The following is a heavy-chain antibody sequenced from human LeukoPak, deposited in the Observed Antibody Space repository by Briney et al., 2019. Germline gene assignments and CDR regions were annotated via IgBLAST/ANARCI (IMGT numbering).Heavy chain of an antibody. CDR1: GFSFSSYS. CDR2: ISSSSSTI. Sequence: PGGSLRLSCAASGFSFSSYSMNWVRQAPGKGLEWVSYISSSSSTIYYADSVKGRFTISRDNAKNSLYLQMNSLRAEDTAVYYCARGGQTYYDFWSGDSSLDYWGQGTLVTVSS. V-gene: IGHV3-48*01. J-gene: IGHJ4*02. CDR3: ARGGQTYYDFWSGDSSLDY. D-gene: IGHD3-3*01.